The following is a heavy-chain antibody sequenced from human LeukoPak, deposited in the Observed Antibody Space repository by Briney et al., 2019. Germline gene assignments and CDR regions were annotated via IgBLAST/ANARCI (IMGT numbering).Heavy chain of an antibody. V-gene: IGHV3-48*03. J-gene: IGHJ4*02. CDR1: GFTFSSYE. CDR2: IDFGGRII. CDR3: ARGIGLERRYFQFDY. D-gene: IGHD1-1*01. Sequence: PGGSLRLSCVASGFTFSSYEMNWVRPVPGKALEWVSYIDFGGRIINYADHVKGRFTISRDNAKNSVYLQMNSLRAEDTAVYYCARGIGLERRYFQFDYWGQGILVTVSS.